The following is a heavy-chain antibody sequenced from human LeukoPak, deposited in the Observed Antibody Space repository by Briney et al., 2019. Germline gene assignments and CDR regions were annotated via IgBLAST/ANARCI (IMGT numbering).Heavy chain of an antibody. Sequence: PGASLRLSCAASGFTFSSYGMSWVRQAPGKGLEWVANIKQDGSEKYYVYSVKGRFTISRDNAKNSLYLQMNSLRAEDTALYYCARDRIAAAVLKYYYYYYMDVWGKGTTVTVSS. J-gene: IGHJ6*03. CDR3: ARDRIAAAVLKYYYYYYMDV. CDR1: GFTFSSYG. V-gene: IGHV3-7*01. D-gene: IGHD6-13*01. CDR2: IKQDGSEK.